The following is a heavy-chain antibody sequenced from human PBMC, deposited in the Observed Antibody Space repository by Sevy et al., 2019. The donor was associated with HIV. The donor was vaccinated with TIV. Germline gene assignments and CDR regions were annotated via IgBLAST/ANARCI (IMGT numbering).Heavy chain of an antibody. CDR3: ATRSTPLYYYALDV. Sequence: GGSLRLSCAASGFTVSSKYMSWVRQAPGKGLEWVSVIYSGEYTYYADSVKGGFTIPKDISKNTRNLEMNNLTAEDTAIYYCATRSTPLYYYALDVWGQGTTVIVSS. CDR2: IYSGEYT. J-gene: IGHJ6*02. CDR1: GFTVSSKY. D-gene: IGHD1-26*01. V-gene: IGHV3-53*01.